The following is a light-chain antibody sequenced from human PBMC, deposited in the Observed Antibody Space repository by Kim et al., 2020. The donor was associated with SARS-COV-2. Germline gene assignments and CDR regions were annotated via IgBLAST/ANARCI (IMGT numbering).Light chain of an antibody. CDR3: QQYTTYYT. V-gene: IGKV1-5*03. J-gene: IGKJ2*01. CDR1: HDISDW. CDR2: QAS. Sequence: DIQMTQSPSTLFASVGDRVTITCRSSHDISDWLAWYQQKPGKAPKLLIYQASTLETGVPSRFTGSGFGTEFNLTINSLQPHDFATYYCQQYTTYYTFGQGTKLEI.